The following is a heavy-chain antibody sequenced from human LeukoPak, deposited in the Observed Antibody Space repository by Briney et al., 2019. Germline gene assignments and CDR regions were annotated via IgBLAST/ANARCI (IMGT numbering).Heavy chain of an antibody. V-gene: IGHV3-30-3*01. J-gene: IGHJ6*02. CDR2: ISYDGSNK. D-gene: IGHD6-6*01. CDR3: ARVAKQLVTSYYYYYGMDV. Sequence: GGSLRLSCAASGFTFNSYAMHWVRQAPGKGLEWVADISYDGSNKNYADSVKGRFTISRDNAKNSLYLQMNSLRAEDTAVYYCARVAKQLVTSYYYYYGMDVWGQGTTVTVSS. CDR1: GFTFNSYA.